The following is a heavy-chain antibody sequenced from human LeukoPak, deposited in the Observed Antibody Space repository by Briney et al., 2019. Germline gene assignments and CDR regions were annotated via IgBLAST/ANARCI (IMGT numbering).Heavy chain of an antibody. CDR2: INTNTGNP. V-gene: IGHV7-4-1*02. CDR3: ARRRMGTAAGRWVDFDY. CDR1: GYTFTSYA. Sequence: ASVKVSCKASGYTFTSYAMNWVRQAPGQGLEWMGWINTNTGNPTYAQGFTGRFVFSLDTSVSTAYLQISSLKAEDTAVYYCARRRMGTAAGRWVDFDYWGQGTLVTVSS. J-gene: IGHJ4*02. D-gene: IGHD6-13*01.